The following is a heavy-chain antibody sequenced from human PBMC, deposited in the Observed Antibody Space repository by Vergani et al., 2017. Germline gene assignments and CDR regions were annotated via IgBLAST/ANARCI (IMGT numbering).Heavy chain of an antibody. CDR1: GYTFTSYG. V-gene: IGHV1-18*01. CDR3: ARELDDFWSGKGGGMDV. Sequence: QVQLVQSGAEVKKPGASVKVSCKASGYTFTSYGISWVRQAPGQGLEWMGWISAYNGNTNYAQKLQGRVTMTTDTSTSTAYMELRSLRSDDTAVYYCARELDDFWSGKGGGMDVGGQGTTVTVSS. D-gene: IGHD3-3*01. J-gene: IGHJ6*02. CDR2: ISAYNGNT.